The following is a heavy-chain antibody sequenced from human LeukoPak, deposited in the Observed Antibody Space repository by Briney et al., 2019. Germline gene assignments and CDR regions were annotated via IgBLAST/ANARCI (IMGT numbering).Heavy chain of an antibody. D-gene: IGHD2-21*02. CDR3: ARQVYCGGDCFTIDS. CDR2: IYSSGST. J-gene: IGHJ4*02. CDR1: GGSLSSYY. V-gene: IGHV4-59*01. Sequence: SETLSLTCSVSGGSLSSYYWSWIRQPPGKGLEWIGAIYSSGSTNYNPSLKSRVTISIDTPKNQFSLRLTSVTTADTAMFFCARQVYCGGDCFTIDSWGQGTLVTVSS.